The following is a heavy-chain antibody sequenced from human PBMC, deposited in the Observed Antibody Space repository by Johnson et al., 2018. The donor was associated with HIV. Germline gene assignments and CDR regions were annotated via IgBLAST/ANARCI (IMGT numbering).Heavy chain of an antibody. Sequence: EKLVESGGGLVQPGGSLRLSCAASGFTFSIHWMSWVRQVPGKGLEWVANIKQDGSEKYYLGSVKGRFTISRDNAKNSLYLQMNSLRAEDTAVYYCTTDPMAAAGHEAFDVWGQGTVVTVSS. CDR1: GFTFSIHW. V-gene: IGHV3-7*01. CDR2: IKQDGSEK. J-gene: IGHJ3*01. CDR3: TTDPMAAAGHEAFDV. D-gene: IGHD6-13*01.